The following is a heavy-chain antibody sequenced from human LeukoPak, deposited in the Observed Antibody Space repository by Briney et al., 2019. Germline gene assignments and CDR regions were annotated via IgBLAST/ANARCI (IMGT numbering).Heavy chain of an antibody. D-gene: IGHD3-10*01. V-gene: IGHV4-38-2*02. CDR2: FYHGGST. Sequence: SETLSLTCTVSGYSISTGYYWDWIRQPPGKGLEWIGTFYHGGSTYYNPSLKSRVTISVDTSKNQFSLKLSSVTAADTAVYYCARMGLLWFGELPRYYYYYMDVWGKGTTVTVSS. CDR1: GYSISTGYY. J-gene: IGHJ6*03. CDR3: ARMGLLWFGELPRYYYYYMDV.